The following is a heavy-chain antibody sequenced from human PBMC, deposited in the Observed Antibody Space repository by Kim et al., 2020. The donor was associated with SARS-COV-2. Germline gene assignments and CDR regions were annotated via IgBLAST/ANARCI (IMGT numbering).Heavy chain of an antibody. CDR2: IYHSGST. J-gene: IGHJ5*02. D-gene: IGHD3-10*01. V-gene: IGHV4-38-2*02. CDR1: GYSISSGYY. CDR3: ARDVYYGSGSFYWFDP. Sequence: SETLSLTCTVSGYSISSGYYWGWIRQPPGKGLEWIGRIYHSGSTYYNPSLKSRVTISVDTSKNQFSLKLSSVTAADTAVYYCARDVYYGSGSFYWFDPWG.